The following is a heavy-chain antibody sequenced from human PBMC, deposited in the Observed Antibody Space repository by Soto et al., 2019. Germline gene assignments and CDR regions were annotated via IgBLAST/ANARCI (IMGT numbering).Heavy chain of an antibody. Sequence: EVQLLESGGGLVQPGGSLRLSCAASGFTFSNYAMSWVRQAPGKGLEWVSAISASGDSTYYADSVKGRFTISRDNSKNMLYLQMSSLRAEDTAVYYCAKDYGWGRGYTIPFDYWGQGTLVTVSS. V-gene: IGHV3-23*01. CDR2: ISASGDST. D-gene: IGHD5-18*01. CDR1: GFTFSNYA. J-gene: IGHJ4*02. CDR3: AKDYGWGRGYTIPFDY.